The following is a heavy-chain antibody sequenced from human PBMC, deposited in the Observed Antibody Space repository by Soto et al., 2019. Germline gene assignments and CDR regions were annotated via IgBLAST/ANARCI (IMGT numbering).Heavy chain of an antibody. Sequence: SQTLSLTCAISGDSVSSNSAAWNWIRQSPSRGLEWLGRTYYRSKWYNDYAVSVKSRITINPDTSKNQFSLQLNSVTPEDTAVYYCAKFLVGTGGSSGWPWYFDCWGQGGLVTV. CDR1: GDSVSSNSAA. CDR3: AKFLVGTGGSSGWPWYFDC. V-gene: IGHV6-1*01. D-gene: IGHD6-25*01. J-gene: IGHJ4*02. CDR2: TYYRSKWYN.